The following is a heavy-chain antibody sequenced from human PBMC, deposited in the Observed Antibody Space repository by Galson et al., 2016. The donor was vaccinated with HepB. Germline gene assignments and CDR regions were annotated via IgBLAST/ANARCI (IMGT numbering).Heavy chain of an antibody. D-gene: IGHD1-14*01. CDR1: GGSISSYY. CDR2: IFYNGSP. V-gene: IGHV4-59*01. CDR3: ARITPLLHYAMDV. J-gene: IGHJ6*02. Sequence: SETLSLTCTVSGGSISSYYWSWIRQPPGKGLEWIGYIFYNGSPNYFPSLKCRVTISLDASKNQFSLKLISVTAADTAVYYCARITPLLHYAMDVWGQGTTVTVSS.